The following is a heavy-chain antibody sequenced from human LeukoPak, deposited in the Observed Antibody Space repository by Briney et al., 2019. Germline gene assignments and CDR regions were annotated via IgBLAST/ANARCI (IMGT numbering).Heavy chain of an antibody. CDR2: IKQDGSEK. D-gene: IGHD2-15*01. CDR1: GFIFSSYW. CDR3: ARFYLRIGNDY. V-gene: IGHV3-7*04. Sequence: GGSLRLSCAASGFIFSSYWMSWVRQAPGKGLEWVANIKQDGSEKYYVDSVKGRFTISGDNAKNSLYLQMNSLRAEDTAVYYCARFYLRIGNDYWGQGTLVTVSS. J-gene: IGHJ4*02.